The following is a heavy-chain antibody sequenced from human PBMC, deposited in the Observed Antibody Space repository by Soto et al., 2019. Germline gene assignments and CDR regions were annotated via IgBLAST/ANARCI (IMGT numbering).Heavy chain of an antibody. D-gene: IGHD3-10*01. Sequence: PSETLSLTCAVYGGSFSGYYWSWIRQPPGKGLEWIGYIYYSGSTNYNPSLKSRVTISVDTSKNQFSLKLSSVTAADTAVYYCARGTMVRGVITRGPGPFDYWGQGTLVTVSS. CDR1: GGSFSGYY. CDR3: ARGTMVRGVITRGPGPFDY. J-gene: IGHJ4*02. V-gene: IGHV4-59*01. CDR2: IYYSGST.